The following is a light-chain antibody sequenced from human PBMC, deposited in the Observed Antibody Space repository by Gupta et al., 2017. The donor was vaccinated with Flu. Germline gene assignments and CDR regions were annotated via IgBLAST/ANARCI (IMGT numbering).Light chain of an antibody. J-gene: IGLJ2*01. CDR3: CSYAGSSNVI. CDR2: EDT. CDR1: STNGGNYNL. Sequence: QSALTQPASVSGSPGQSITISCTGSSTNGGNYNLVSWYQRLPGKAPKVIRDEDTKRPPSVSNRFSGSKAGNTAFLTISGLQAEDEAYYYCCSYAGSSNVIFGGGNTVTVL. V-gene: IGLV2-23*01.